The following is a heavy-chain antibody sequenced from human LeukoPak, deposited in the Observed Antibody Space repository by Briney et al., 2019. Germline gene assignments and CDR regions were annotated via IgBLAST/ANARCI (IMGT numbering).Heavy chain of an antibody. Sequence: PGGSLRLSCAASGFTFSSYAMSWVRQAPGKGLEWVSAISGSGGSTYYADSVKGRFTISRDNSKNTLYLQMNSLRAEDTAVYYCAKDGSYGSGSSYFDYWGQGTLVTVSS. CDR3: AKDGSYGSGSSYFDY. CDR2: ISGSGGST. V-gene: IGHV3-23*01. D-gene: IGHD3-10*01. CDR1: GFTFSSYA. J-gene: IGHJ4*02.